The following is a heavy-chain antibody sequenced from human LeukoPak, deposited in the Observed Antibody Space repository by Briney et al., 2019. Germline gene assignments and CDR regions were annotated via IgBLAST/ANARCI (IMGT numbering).Heavy chain of an antibody. CDR1: GFTFGDYA. J-gene: IGHJ6*03. D-gene: IGHD6-19*01. Sequence: GGSLRLSCTASGFTFGDYAMSWFRQAPGKGLEWVGFIRSKAYGGTTEYAASVEGRFTISRDDSKSIAYLQMNSLKTEDTAVYYCTRVYSSGGRSHYYMDVWGKGTTVTVSS. CDR3: TRVYSSGGRSHYYMDV. CDR2: IRSKAYGGTT. V-gene: IGHV3-49*03.